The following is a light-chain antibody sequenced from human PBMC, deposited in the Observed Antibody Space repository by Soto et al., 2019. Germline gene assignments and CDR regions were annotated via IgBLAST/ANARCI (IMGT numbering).Light chain of an antibody. J-gene: IGKJ1*01. CDR3: QHCNTSWT. CDR2: DVS. V-gene: IGKV1-5*01. CDR1: QSISTW. Sequence: DIQMTQSPSTLSGSVGDRVTITCRASQSISTWLAWYQQKPGKAPKLLIYDVSSLESGVPSRFSGSGSGTEFTLTISSLQPDDFATYYCQHCNTSWTFGQGTKVDNK.